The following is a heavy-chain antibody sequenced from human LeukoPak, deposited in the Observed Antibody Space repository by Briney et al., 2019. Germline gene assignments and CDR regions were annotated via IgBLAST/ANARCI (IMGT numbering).Heavy chain of an antibody. J-gene: IGHJ5*02. CDR3: ARAAPGIVGATGGNWFDP. CDR1: GGPISSYY. CDR2: IYYSGST. D-gene: IGHD1-26*01. V-gene: IGHV4-59*01. Sequence: SETLSLTCTVSGGPISSYYWSWIRQPPGKGLEWIGYIYYSGSTNYNLSLKSRVTISVDTSKNQFSLKVSSVTAADTAVYYCARAAPGIVGATGGNWFDPWGQGTLVTVSS.